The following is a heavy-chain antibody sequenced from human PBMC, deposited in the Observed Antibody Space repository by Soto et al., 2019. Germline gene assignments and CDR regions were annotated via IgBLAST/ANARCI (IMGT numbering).Heavy chain of an antibody. Sequence: EVQLVESGGGLVQPGGSLRLSCAASGFTFSSYWMSWVRQAPGKALEWVANIKQDGSEKYYVDSVKGRFTISRDNAKNSLYLQMNSLRAEDTAVYYCARDRERGYYDSSGYYGHWGQGTLVTVSS. CDR2: IKQDGSEK. V-gene: IGHV3-7*03. CDR1: GFTFSSYW. CDR3: ARDRERGYYDSSGYYGH. D-gene: IGHD3-22*01. J-gene: IGHJ4*02.